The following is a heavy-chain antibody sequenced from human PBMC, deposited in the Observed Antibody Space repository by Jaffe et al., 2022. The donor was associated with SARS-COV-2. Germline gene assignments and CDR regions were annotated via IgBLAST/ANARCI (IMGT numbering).Heavy chain of an antibody. CDR1: GGSISSYY. V-gene: IGHV4-59*01. CDR3: ASSRVGGMIFYYGMDV. D-gene: IGHD1-26*01. CDR2: IYYSGST. J-gene: IGHJ6*02. Sequence: QVQLQESGPGLVKPSETLSLTCTVSGGSISSYYWSWIRQPPGKGLEWIGYIYYSGSTNYNPSLKSRVTISVDTSKNQFSLKLSSVTAADTAVYYCASSRVGGMIFYYGMDVWGQGTTVTVSS.